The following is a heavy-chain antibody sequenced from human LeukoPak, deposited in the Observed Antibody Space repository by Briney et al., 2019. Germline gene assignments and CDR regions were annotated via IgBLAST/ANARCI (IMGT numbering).Heavy chain of an antibody. CDR3: AKYRSTSGYVDS. V-gene: IGHV4-59*08. D-gene: IGHD3-22*01. CDR1: GGSISSNY. CDR2: IYYSGST. Sequence: SDTLSLTCSVSGGSISSNYWSWFRQPPGKGLEWIGYIYYSGSTTYNPSLKSRVTISVDTSKTQFSLKLTSVTAADTAVYYCAKYRSTSGYVDSWGQGTLVTVSS. J-gene: IGHJ4*02.